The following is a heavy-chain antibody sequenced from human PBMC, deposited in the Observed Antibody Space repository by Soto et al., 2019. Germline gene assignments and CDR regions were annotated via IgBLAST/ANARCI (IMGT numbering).Heavy chain of an antibody. J-gene: IGHJ6*02. CDR3: ARQARYCTNGVCSAYGMDV. Sequence: GGSLRLSCAASGFTFSDYYMSWIRQAPGKGLEWVSYISSSGSTIYYADSVKGRFTISRDNAKNSLYLQMNSLRAEDTAVYYCARQARYCTNGVCSAYGMDVWGQGTTVTVSS. CDR1: GFTFSDYY. D-gene: IGHD2-8*01. V-gene: IGHV3-11*01. CDR2: ISSSGSTI.